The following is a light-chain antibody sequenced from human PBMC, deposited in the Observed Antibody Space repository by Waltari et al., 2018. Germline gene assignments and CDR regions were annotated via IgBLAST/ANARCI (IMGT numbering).Light chain of an antibody. Sequence: SYELTQPPSVSVSPGPTARITCPGAAFPKQSAFWYQHKPGQAPELVTYKDTERPSGIPDRFSGSSSGTTVTLTISGVQAEDEADYYCQSGDSTSTHVVFGGGTKLTVL. V-gene: IGLV3-25*03. J-gene: IGLJ2*01. CDR1: AFPKQS. CDR3: QSGDSTSTHVV. CDR2: KDT.